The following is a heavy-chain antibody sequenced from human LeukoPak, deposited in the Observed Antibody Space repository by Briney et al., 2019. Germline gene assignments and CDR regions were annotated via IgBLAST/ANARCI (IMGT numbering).Heavy chain of an antibody. CDR3: ARGGSYLSAFDI. CDR2: IYSGGST. CDR1: GLTVSSNY. V-gene: IGHV3-53*01. D-gene: IGHD1-26*01. Sequence: PGRSLRLSCAASGLTVSSNYMSWVRQAPGKGLGWGSIIYSGGSTFYADSVKGRFTISRDNSKNTLYLQMNSLRAEDTAVYYCARGGSYLSAFDIWGQGTMVTVSS. J-gene: IGHJ3*02.